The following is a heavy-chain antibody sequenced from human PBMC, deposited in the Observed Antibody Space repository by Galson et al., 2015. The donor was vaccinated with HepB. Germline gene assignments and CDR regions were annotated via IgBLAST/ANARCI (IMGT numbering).Heavy chain of an antibody. V-gene: IGHV3-15*07. D-gene: IGHD5-18*01. CDR1: GFIFNNAW. CDR2: IKSEADGGTT. CDR3: TTGMTASNNY. J-gene: IGHJ4*02. Sequence: SLRLSCAGSGFIFNNAWMSWVRLAPGKGLEWVGRIKSEADGGTTEYAAPVKDRFTISRDDSKNTLYLQIDSLTSEDTAVYYCTTGMTASNNYWGRGTLVTVSS.